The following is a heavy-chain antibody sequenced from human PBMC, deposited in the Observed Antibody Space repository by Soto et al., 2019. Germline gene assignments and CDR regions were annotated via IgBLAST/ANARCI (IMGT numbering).Heavy chain of an antibody. CDR1: GGSISSNSYY. CDR3: ARRTYHYDSSDAFDI. CDR2: IYYSGST. V-gene: IGHV4-39*01. D-gene: IGHD3-22*01. Sequence: SETLSLTCTVSGGSISSNSYYWGWIRQPPGKGLEWIGTIYYSGSTYYDPSLKSRVAISVDTSKNQFSLKLRSVTAADTAVYYCARRTYHYDSSDAFDIWGQGTMVTVSS. J-gene: IGHJ3*02.